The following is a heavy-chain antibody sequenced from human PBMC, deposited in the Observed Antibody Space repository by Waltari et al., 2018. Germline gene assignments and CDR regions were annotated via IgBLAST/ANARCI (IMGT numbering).Heavy chain of an antibody. CDR1: GFTFSSYS. CDR3: ARWVSGSYSWYFDL. CDR2: ISSSSSYI. J-gene: IGHJ2*01. D-gene: IGHD1-26*01. V-gene: IGHV3-21*01. Sequence: EVQLVESGGGLVKPGGSLRLSCAASGFTFSSYSMNWVRQAPGKGLGWVSSISSSSSYIYYADSVNGRFTISRDNAKNSLYLQMNSLRAEDTAVYYCARWVSGSYSWYFDLWGRGTLVTVSS.